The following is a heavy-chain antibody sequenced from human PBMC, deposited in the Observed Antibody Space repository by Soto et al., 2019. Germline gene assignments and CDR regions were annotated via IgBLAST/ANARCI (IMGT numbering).Heavy chain of an antibody. J-gene: IGHJ4*02. D-gene: IGHD3-10*01. Sequence: GASLKVSCKVSGYTLTELSMHWVRQAPGKGLEWMGGFDPEDGETIYAQKFQGRVTMTEDTSTDTAYMELSSLRSEDTAVYYCATAYGFESYFDYWGQGTMVTVSS. CDR3: ATAYGFESYFDY. CDR1: GYTLTELS. V-gene: IGHV1-24*01. CDR2: FDPEDGET.